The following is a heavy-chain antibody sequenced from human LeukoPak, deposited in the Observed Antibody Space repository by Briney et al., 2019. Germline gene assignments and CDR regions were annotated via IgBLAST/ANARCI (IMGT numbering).Heavy chain of an antibody. CDR3: ATSPAGFRNRDY. D-gene: IGHD2-2*01. CDR1: GGSIRSSYYY. V-gene: IGHV4-39*07. CDR2: INHSGST. J-gene: IGHJ4*02. Sequence: PSETLSLTCTVSGGSIRSSYYYWGWIRQPPGKGLEWIGEINHSGSTNYNPSLKSRVTISVDTSKNQFSLKLSSVTAADTAVYYCATSPAGFRNRDYWGQGTLVTVSS.